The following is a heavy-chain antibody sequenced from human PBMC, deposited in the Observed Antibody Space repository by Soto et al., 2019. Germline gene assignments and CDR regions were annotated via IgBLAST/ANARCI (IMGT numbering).Heavy chain of an antibody. CDR1: GFTFGDYA. D-gene: IGHD5-18*01. CDR2: IKSKTDGGTT. Sequence: GGSLRLSCTASGFTFGDYAMSWFRQAPGKGLEWVGRIKSKTDGGTTDYAAPVKGRFTISRDDSKNTLYLQMNSLKTEDTAVYYCTTEGGYPDAFDIWGQGTMVTVSS. V-gene: IGHV3-15*01. J-gene: IGHJ3*02. CDR3: TTEGGYPDAFDI.